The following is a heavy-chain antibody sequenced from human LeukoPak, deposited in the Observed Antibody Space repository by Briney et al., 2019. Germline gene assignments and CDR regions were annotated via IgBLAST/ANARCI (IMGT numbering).Heavy chain of an antibody. CDR1: GYTFTSYG. V-gene: IGHV1-18*01. CDR2: ISAYNGNT. J-gene: IGHJ3*02. CDR3: ASPNCSSTSCFLDHDAFDI. D-gene: IGHD2-2*01. Sequence: ASVKVSCKASGYTFTSYGISWVRQAPGQGLEWMGWISAYNGNTNYAQKLQGRVTMTTDTSTSTAYMELSSLRSEDTAVYYCASPNCSSTSCFLDHDAFDIWGQGTMVTVSS.